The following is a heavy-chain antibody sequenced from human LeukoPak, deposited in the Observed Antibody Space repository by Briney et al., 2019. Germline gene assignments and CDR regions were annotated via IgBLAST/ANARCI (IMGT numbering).Heavy chain of an antibody. J-gene: IGHJ5*02. CDR1: GFPFSSRW. V-gene: IGHV3-7*01. D-gene: IGHD3-16*01. Sequence: GGSLRLSCAASGFPFSSRWMSWVRQAPGKGLEWVGNIQPDGNKEYPVDSVQGRFTISRDNARNSLFLQMNSLRVEDTAVYYCASKSYARFDPWGQGTLVTVSS. CDR3: ASKSYARFDP. CDR2: IQPDGNKE.